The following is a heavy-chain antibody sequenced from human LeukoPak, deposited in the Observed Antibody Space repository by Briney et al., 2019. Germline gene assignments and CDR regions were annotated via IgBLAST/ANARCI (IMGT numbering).Heavy chain of an antibody. CDR2: IKQDGSEK. CDR3: ARVGVNTYDYGY. J-gene: IGHJ4*02. CDR1: GFTFIRYW. V-gene: IGHV3-7*01. D-gene: IGHD3-16*01. Sequence: GGSLRLSCVASGFTFIRYWMSWVRQAPGKGLEWAANIKQDGSEKYYVGSVNGRFSISRGNAKNLVYLQMNSLRAEDTAVYYCARVGVNTYDYGYWGQGTLVTVSS.